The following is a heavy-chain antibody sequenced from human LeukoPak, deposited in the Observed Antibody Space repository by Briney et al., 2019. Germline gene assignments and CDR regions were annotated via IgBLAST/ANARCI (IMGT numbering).Heavy chain of an antibody. CDR2: ISGSGGST. CDR1: GFTFSSYA. Sequence: GGSLRLSCAASGFTFSSYAMSWVRQAPGKGLEWVSGISGSGGSTYYADPVKGRVTISRDNSKNTLYLQMNSLGAEDTAVYYCAKDSRRGYSYGPAAYWGQGTLVTVAS. J-gene: IGHJ4*02. V-gene: IGHV3-23*01. D-gene: IGHD5-18*01. CDR3: AKDSRRGYSYGPAAY.